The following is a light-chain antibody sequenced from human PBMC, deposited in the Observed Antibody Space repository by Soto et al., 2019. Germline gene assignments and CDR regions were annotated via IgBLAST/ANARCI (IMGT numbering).Light chain of an antibody. CDR3: QTYNSATRT. Sequence: DIQMTQSPSSLSASVGDRVTITCRASQGISNYLAWYQQKPGKVPKLLIYAASTLQSGVPSRFSGSGSGTDFTLTISSLQTEDVATSYCQTYNSATRTFGRGTKVYIK. V-gene: IGKV1-27*01. CDR2: AAS. CDR1: QGISNY. J-gene: IGKJ3*01.